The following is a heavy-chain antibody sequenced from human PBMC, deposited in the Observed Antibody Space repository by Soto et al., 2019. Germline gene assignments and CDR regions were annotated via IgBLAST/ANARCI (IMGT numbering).Heavy chain of an antibody. J-gene: IGHJ4*02. CDR1: GYTFTSYY. CDR3: ARWVGAYGDYVLDYFDS. D-gene: IGHD4-17*01. CDR2: INPSGGST. V-gene: IGHV1-46*01. Sequence: ASVKVSCKASGYTFTSYYMHWVRQAPGQGLEWMGIINPSGGSTSYAQKFQGRVTMTRDTSTSTVYMELSSLRSEDTAVYYCARWVGAYGDYVLDYFDSWGPGTLVTVFS.